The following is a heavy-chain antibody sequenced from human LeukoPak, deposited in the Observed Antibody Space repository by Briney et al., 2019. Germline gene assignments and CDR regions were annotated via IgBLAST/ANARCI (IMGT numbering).Heavy chain of an antibody. V-gene: IGHV5-51*01. CDR3: ARRSGGGKHFDY. CDR1: GFIFTNYW. CDR2: MYPGDSDT. D-gene: IGHD4-23*01. J-gene: IGHJ4*02. Sequence: GESLTISCKGSGFIFTNYWISWVRQMPGKVLELMGIMYPGDSDTRYSPFFQGQATISADKSISTAYLQWSSLKASDTAMYYCARRSGGGKHFDYWGQGTLVTVSA.